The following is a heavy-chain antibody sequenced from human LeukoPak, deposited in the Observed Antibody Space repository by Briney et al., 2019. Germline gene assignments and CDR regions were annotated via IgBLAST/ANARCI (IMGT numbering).Heavy chain of an antibody. J-gene: IGHJ4*02. D-gene: IGHD3-22*01. CDR3: VRASYDSTGPWDY. CDR2: ISNSGRT. Sequence: SQTLSLTCTVSGGSVSSGENYWTWIRQHPGKGLEWIGYISNSGRTCYNPSLKSRVTISADTSKNQFYLKLNSVTAADTAVYYCVRASYDSTGPWDYWGQGTPVTVSS. V-gene: IGHV4-31*03. CDR1: GGSVSSGENY.